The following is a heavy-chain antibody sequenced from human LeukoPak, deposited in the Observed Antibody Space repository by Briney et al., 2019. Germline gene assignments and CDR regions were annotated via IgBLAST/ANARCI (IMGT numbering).Heavy chain of an antibody. CDR1: GYTFTSYG. J-gene: IGHJ6*02. CDR2: LSDYNGNT. CDR3: ARAEAAAAGKVYYYGMDV. Sequence: SVKVSCKASGYTFTSYGISWVRQAPAQGREWMGWLSDYNGNTNYAQKLQGRVTMTTDTSTSTAYMELRSLRSDDTAVYYCARAEAAAAGKVYYYGMDVWGQGTTVTVSS. D-gene: IGHD6-13*01. V-gene: IGHV1-18*01.